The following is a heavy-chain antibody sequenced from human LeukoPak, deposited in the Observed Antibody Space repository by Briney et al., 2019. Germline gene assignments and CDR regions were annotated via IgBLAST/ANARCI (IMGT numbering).Heavy chain of an antibody. V-gene: IGHV3-9*01. D-gene: IGHD1-26*01. J-gene: IGHJ6*02. CDR1: GFSFKDYG. Sequence: GGSLRLSCAATGFSFKDYGMHWVRQPPGKGLEWVSAINWNGGGTDYADSVKGRFTISRDIAKNSLYLQLSSLRPEDTALYYCAKHLTATNTYIFFGLDVWGQGTSVTVSS. CDR3: AKHLTATNTYIFFGLDV. CDR2: INWNGGGT.